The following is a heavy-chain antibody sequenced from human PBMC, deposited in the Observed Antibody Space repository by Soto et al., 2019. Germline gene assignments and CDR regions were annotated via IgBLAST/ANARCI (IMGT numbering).Heavy chain of an antibody. CDR2: VKSKTDGGTI. CDR3: IGTYSGSSMRFDY. CDR1: GFTFSNAW. Sequence: EVQLVESGGGLVQPGGSLRLSCAASGFTFSNAWMTWVRQAPGKGLEWVGRVKSKTDGGTIDYAAPVKDRFTISRDESKNTLYLQMNSLKTEDTAVYYCIGTYSGSSMRFDYWGQGTLVTVSS. V-gene: IGHV3-15*01. D-gene: IGHD5-12*01. J-gene: IGHJ4*02.